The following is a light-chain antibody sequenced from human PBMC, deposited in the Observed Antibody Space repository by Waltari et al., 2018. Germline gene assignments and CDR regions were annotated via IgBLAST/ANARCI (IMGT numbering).Light chain of an antibody. J-gene: IGLJ2*01. V-gene: IGLV2-23*02. CDR3: CSYAGSSTPHVV. CDR2: EVS. CDR1: SSDVGRYNL. Sequence: QSALTQPASVSGSPGQSLTISCPGTSSDVGRYNLVSWYQQHPGKAPKLMIYEVSKRPSGVSNRFSGSKSGNTASLTISGLQAEDEADYYCCSYAGSSTPHVVFGGGTKLTVL.